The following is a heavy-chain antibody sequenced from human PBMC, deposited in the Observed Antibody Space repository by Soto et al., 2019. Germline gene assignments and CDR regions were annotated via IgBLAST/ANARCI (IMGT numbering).Heavy chain of an antibody. CDR3: ARPPHGSGYYYADY. J-gene: IGHJ4*02. D-gene: IGHD3-22*01. Sequence: GGSLRLSCAASGFTFSSYEMNWVRQAPGKGLEWVSYISSSGSTIYYADSVKGRFTISRDNAKNSLYLQMNSLRAEDTAVYYCARPPHGSGYYYADYWGQGTLVTVSS. CDR1: GFTFSSYE. CDR2: ISSSGSTI. V-gene: IGHV3-48*03.